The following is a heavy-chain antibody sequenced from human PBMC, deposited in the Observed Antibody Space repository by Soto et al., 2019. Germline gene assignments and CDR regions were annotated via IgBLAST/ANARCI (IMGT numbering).Heavy chain of an antibody. D-gene: IGHD6-19*01. Sequence: PSETLSLTCTVSGGSISSYCWSWIRQPAGKGLEWIGRIYTSGSTNYNPSLKSRVTMSVDTSKNQFSLKLSSVTAADTAVYYCARGGIAVAGRGNYFDYWGQGTLVTVSS. CDR1: GGSISSYC. CDR3: ARGGIAVAGRGNYFDY. CDR2: IYTSGST. J-gene: IGHJ4*02. V-gene: IGHV4-4*07.